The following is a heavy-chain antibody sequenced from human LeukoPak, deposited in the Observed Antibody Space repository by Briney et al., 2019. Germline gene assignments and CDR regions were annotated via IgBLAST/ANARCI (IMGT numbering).Heavy chain of an antibody. Sequence: SETLSLTCTVSGGSISSGSYYWSWIRQPAGKGLEWIGRIYTSGSTNYNPSLKSRVTISVDTSRNQFSLKLSSVTAADTAVYYCARVSLVRGAPDYYFDYWGQGTLVTVSS. CDR1: GGSISSGSYY. CDR3: ARVSLVRGAPDYYFDY. V-gene: IGHV4-61*02. D-gene: IGHD3-10*01. CDR2: IYTSGST. J-gene: IGHJ4*02.